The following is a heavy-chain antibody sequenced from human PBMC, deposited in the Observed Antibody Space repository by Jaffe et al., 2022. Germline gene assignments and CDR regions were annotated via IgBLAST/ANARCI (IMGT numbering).Heavy chain of an antibody. CDR1: GFTFSSYW. Sequence: EVQLVESGGGLVQPGGSLRLSCAASGFTFSSYWMSWVRQAPGKGLEWVANIKQDGSEKYYVDSVKGRFTISRDNAKNSLYLQMNSLRAEDTAVYYCARHPRQEWLPAAFDIWGQGTMVTVSS. J-gene: IGHJ3*02. V-gene: IGHV3-7*05. CDR3: ARHPRQEWLPAAFDI. D-gene: IGHD3-3*01. CDR2: IKQDGSEK.